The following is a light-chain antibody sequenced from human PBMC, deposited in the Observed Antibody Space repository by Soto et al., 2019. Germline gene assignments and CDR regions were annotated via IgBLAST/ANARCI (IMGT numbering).Light chain of an antibody. CDR2: EVN. J-gene: IGLJ1*01. V-gene: IGLV2-14*01. CDR3: SAYTTSNTLI. CDR1: SSDVGGYDY. Sequence: QAVLTQPASVSGSPGQSVTISCTGTSSDVGGYDYVSWYQQHPGTAPKLILYEVNNRPSGVSNRFSGSKSGNTASLIISGLQTEDEANYYRSAYTTSNTLIFGTGTKLTVL.